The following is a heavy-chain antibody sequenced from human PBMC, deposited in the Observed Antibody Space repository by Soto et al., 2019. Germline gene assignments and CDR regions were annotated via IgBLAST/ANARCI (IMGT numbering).Heavy chain of an antibody. CDR1: GGSISSSRYC. Sequence: SETLSLTCTVSGGSISSSRYCWGWIRQPPGKGLEWIGSISNSGSTYYNPSLKSRVTISVDTSNNQFSLRLNSVTAADTAVFYCARQGDCSGSSCYGYWGQGALVTVSS. CDR3: ARQGDCSGSSCYGY. J-gene: IGHJ4*02. D-gene: IGHD2-15*01. CDR2: ISNSGST. V-gene: IGHV4-39*01.